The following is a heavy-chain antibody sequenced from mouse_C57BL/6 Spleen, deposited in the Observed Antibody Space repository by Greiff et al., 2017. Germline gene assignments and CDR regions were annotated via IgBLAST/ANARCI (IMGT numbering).Heavy chain of an antibody. CDR1: GFTFSNYW. D-gene: IGHD1-1*01. CDR2: IRLKSDNYAT. J-gene: IGHJ3*01. Sequence: EVQLVESGGGLVQPGGSMKLSCVASGFTFSNYWMNWVRQSPEKGLEWVAQIRLKSDNYATHYAESVKGRFTITRDDSKSSVYLQMNNLRAEDTGIYYCTGDTTTAYWGQGTLVTVSA. V-gene: IGHV6-3*01. CDR3: TGDTTTAY.